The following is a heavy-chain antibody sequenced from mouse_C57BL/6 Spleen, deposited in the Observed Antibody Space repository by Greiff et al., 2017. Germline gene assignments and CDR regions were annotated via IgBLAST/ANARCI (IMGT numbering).Heavy chain of an antibody. CDR3: ARQDDYYYAMDY. Sequence: EVQLQQSGPELVKPGASVKISCKASGYTFTDYYMNWVKQSHGKSLEWIGDIIPNNGGTSYNQKFKGKATLTADKSSSTAYMELRSLTSEYSAVDYCARQDDYYYAMDYWGQGTSVTVSS. CDR2: IIPNNGGT. CDR1: GYTFTDYY. J-gene: IGHJ4*01. D-gene: IGHD2-4*01. V-gene: IGHV1-26*01.